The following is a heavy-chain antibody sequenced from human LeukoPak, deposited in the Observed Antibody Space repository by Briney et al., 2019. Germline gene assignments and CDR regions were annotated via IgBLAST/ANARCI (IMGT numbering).Heavy chain of an antibody. CDR2: IYYSGNT. CDR3: ARYPTAMVSFDY. D-gene: IGHD5-18*01. Sequence: SETLSLACTVSGGSISSSDYYWGWIRQPPGKGLEWIGSIYYSGNTYYNPSLKSRVTISVDTSKNQFSLRLSFVTAADTAVYYCARYPTAMVSFDYWGQGTLVTVSS. V-gene: IGHV4-39*01. J-gene: IGHJ4*02. CDR1: GGSISSSDYY.